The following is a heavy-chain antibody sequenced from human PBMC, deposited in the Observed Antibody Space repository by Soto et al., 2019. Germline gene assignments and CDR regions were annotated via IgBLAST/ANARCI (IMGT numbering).Heavy chain of an antibody. D-gene: IGHD3-10*01. Sequence: GVLRLSCAASGFTFSSYDMTWVRQAPGKGLEWVSAISGSGGSTNYGDSVKGRFFISRDNSKNTLFMQMNSLGVEDTAVYYCAIRGLSKSEVRGYFDYWGRGTLVTVSS. CDR2: ISGSGGST. CDR1: GFTFSSYD. V-gene: IGHV3-23*01. CDR3: AIRGLSKSEVRGYFDY. J-gene: IGHJ4*02.